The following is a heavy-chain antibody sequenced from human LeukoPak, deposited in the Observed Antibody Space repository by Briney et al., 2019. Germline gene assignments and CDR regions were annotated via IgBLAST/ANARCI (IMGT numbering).Heavy chain of an antibody. CDR1: GGSISSYY. V-gene: IGHV4-4*07. CDR2: IYTSGST. CDR3: ARVPLRSGTGFDY. D-gene: IGHD1-7*01. Sequence: PSETLSLTCTVSGGSISSYYWSWLRQPAGKGLEWIGRIYTSGSTNYNPSLKSRVTMSVDTSKNQFSLKLSSVTAAETAVYYCARVPLRSGTGFDYWGQGTLVTVSS. J-gene: IGHJ4*02.